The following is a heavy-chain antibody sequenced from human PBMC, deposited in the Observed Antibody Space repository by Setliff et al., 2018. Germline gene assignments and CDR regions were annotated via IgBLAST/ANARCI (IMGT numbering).Heavy chain of an antibody. J-gene: IGHJ4*02. CDR1: GFNFSSYA. Sequence: SLRLSCAASGFNFSSYAMHWVRQAPGKGLEWVAFIPYDGSNKYYADSVKGRFTISRDNSKNTLYLQMNSLRAEDTAVYYCAKDYDYVWGSYPKDWGQGTRVTVSS. CDR3: AKDYDYVWGSYPKD. D-gene: IGHD3-16*02. V-gene: IGHV3-30*02. CDR2: IPYDGSNK.